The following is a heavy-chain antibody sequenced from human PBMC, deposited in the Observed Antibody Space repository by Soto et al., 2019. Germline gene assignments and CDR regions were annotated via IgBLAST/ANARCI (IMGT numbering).Heavy chain of an antibody. Sequence: QVQLQESGPGLVKPSQTLSLTCTVSGGSISSGGYYWNWIRKHPGKGLEWIGYIYFSGSTYYNPSLNIRVSISVDTSKNHFSLNLTSVTAADTAVYYCARSVFPWGRGTLVTVSS. V-gene: IGHV4-31*03. J-gene: IGHJ5*02. CDR3: ARSVFP. CDR2: IYFSGST. CDR1: GGSISSGGYY.